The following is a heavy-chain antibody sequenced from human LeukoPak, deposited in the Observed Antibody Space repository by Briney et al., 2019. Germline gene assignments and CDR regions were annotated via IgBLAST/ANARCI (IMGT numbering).Heavy chain of an antibody. Sequence: GGSLRLSCAASGFTFSNYWMAWVRQAPGRGLEWVANIRQDGSDKYYLDSVRGRFTISRDNADNSLFLEMNSLREEDTAVYYCARPLTIAGTWNFQNWGQGTLVTVSS. J-gene: IGHJ1*01. CDR3: ARPLTIAGTWNFQN. D-gene: IGHD1-20*01. V-gene: IGHV3-7*01. CDR1: GFTFSNYW. CDR2: IRQDGSDK.